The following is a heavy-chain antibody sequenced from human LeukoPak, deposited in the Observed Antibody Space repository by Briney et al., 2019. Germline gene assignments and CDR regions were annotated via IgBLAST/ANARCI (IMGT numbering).Heavy chain of an antibody. CDR3: ARDLRSIEGASGAFDV. CDR1: EFSVSVNY. CDR2: IFSGGST. J-gene: IGHJ3*01. Sequence: GGSLRLSCAASEFSVSVNYMSWVRQGPGKGLEWVSIIFSGGSTHYADSVKGRFTISRDNSKNTVSLQMNNLRAEDTAVYYCARDLRSIEGASGAFDVWGQGTMVVVSS. D-gene: IGHD6-6*01. V-gene: IGHV3-66*01.